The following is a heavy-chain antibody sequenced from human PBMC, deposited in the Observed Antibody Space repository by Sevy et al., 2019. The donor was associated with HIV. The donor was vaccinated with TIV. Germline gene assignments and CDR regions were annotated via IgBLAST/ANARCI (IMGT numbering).Heavy chain of an antibody. J-gene: IGHJ6*02. CDR1: GGSISSYY. CDR3: ARETERKYYDFWSGYIYYYGMDV. Sequence: SETLSLTCTVSGGSISSYYWSWIRQPAGKGLEWIGRIYTSGSTNYNPSLESRVTMSVDTSKNQFSLKLSSVTAADTAVYYCARETERKYYDFWSGYIYYYGMDVWGQGTTVTVSS. D-gene: IGHD3-3*01. V-gene: IGHV4-4*07. CDR2: IYTSGST.